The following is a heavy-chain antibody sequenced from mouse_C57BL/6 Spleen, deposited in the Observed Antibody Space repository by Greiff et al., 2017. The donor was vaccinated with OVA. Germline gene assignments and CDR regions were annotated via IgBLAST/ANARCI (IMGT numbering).Heavy chain of an antibody. D-gene: IGHD1-1*01. Sequence: EVQLVESGPGLVKPSQSLSLTCSVTGYSITSGYYWNWIRQFPGNKLEWMGYISYDGSNNYNPSLKNRISITRDTSKNQFFLKLNSVTTEDTATYYCARTRESYYGSSPFDYWGQGTTLTVSS. J-gene: IGHJ2*01. CDR1: GYSITSGYY. CDR3: ARTRESYYGSSPFDY. CDR2: ISYDGSN. V-gene: IGHV3-6*01.